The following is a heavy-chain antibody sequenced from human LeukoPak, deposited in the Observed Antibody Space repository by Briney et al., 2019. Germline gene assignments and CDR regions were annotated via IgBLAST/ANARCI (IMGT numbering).Heavy chain of an antibody. V-gene: IGHV1-46*01. CDR2: INPSGGST. D-gene: IGHD3-22*01. J-gene: IGHJ6*03. CDR1: GYTFTSYY. Sequence: GASVKVSCKASGYTFTSYYMHWVRQAPGQGLEWMGIINPSGGSTSYAQKFQGRVTMTRDMSTSTVYMELSSLRSEDTAVYYCARGGPHYYDSSGYYLDYYYYYMDVWGKGTTVTVSS. CDR3: ARGGPHYYDSSGYYLDYYYYYMDV.